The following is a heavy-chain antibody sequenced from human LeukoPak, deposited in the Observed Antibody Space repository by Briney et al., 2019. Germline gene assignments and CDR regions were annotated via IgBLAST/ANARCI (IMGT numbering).Heavy chain of an antibody. CDR2: INHSGST. V-gene: IGHV4-34*01. D-gene: IGHD3-22*01. CDR3: ARILDYDSSGYYYPLHAFDI. CDR1: GGSFSGYY. Sequence: SETLSLTCAVYGGSFSGYYWSWIRQPPGKGLEWIGEINHSGSTNYNPSLKSRVTISVDTSKNQFSLKLSSVTAADTAVYYCARILDYDSSGYYYPLHAFDIWGQGTMVTVSS. J-gene: IGHJ3*02.